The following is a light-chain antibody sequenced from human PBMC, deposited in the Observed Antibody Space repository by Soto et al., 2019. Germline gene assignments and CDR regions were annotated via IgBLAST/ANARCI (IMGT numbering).Light chain of an antibody. Sequence: QSALTQPASVSGSPGQSITIACTGTNRDVGSYNLVSWYQQRPGEAPKLIISEVRNRPSGISYRFTGSKSGNTASLTTSGLQAEDEADSYCSSYTTTSTLVFGGGTKLTVL. CDR2: EVR. J-gene: IGLJ3*02. CDR1: NRDVGSYNL. V-gene: IGLV2-14*01. CDR3: SSYTTTSTLV.